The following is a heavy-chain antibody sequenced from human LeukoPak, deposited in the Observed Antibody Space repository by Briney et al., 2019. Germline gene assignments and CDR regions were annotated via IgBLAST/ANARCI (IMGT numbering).Heavy chain of an antibody. V-gene: IGHV3-30*18. Sequence: GGSLRLSRAASGFTFSSYGIHWVRQAPGKGLEWVAVISYDGSNKYYVDSVKGRFTISRDNSKNTLNLQMNSLRAEDTAVYYCAKMRTPTAHSGDAFDIWGQGTMVTVSS. D-gene: IGHD4-17*01. CDR3: AKMRTPTAHSGDAFDI. CDR2: ISYDGSNK. CDR1: GFTFSSYG. J-gene: IGHJ3*02.